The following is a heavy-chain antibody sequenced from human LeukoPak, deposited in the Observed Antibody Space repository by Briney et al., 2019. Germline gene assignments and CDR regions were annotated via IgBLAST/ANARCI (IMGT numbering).Heavy chain of an antibody. CDR3: ARDKGTSYLSSFDY. J-gene: IGHJ4*02. CDR1: GFTVSSNY. Sequence: GGSLRLSCAASGFTVSSNYMSWVRQAPGKGLEWVSIIYSGGSTYYADSVKGRFTISRDNSKNTLYLQMNSLRAADTAVYYCARDKGTSYLSSFDYWGQGTLVTVSS. D-gene: IGHD6-6*01. V-gene: IGHV3-66*01. CDR2: IYSGGST.